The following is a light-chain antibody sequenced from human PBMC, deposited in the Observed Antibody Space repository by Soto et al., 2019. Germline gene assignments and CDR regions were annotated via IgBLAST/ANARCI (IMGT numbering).Light chain of an antibody. V-gene: IGKV4-1*01. J-gene: IGKJ1*01. CDR2: WAS. CDR1: QSVLYSSNNKNY. CDR3: QPYYRIHRWT. Sequence: DIVMTQSPDSLAVSLGERATINCKSSQSVLYSSNNKNYLAWYQQKPGQPPKLLIYWASTRESGVPDRFSGSRSGPDLTHNLRNMQADWAAVNYCQPYYRIHRWT.